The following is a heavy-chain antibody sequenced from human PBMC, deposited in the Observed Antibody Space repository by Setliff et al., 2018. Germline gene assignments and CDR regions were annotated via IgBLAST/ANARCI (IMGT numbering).Heavy chain of an antibody. Sequence: PSETLSLTCTVSGGSISSSSYYWGWIRQPPGKGLEWIGSIYYSGSTYYKPSLKSRVTISVDTSKNQFSLKLSSVTAADTAVYYCARVRSYGSGNYYYYYYDMDVWGQGTTVTVSS. D-gene: IGHD3-10*01. J-gene: IGHJ6*02. CDR2: IYYSGST. CDR3: ARVRSYGSGNYYYYYYDMDV. V-gene: IGHV4-39*07. CDR1: GGSISSSSYY.